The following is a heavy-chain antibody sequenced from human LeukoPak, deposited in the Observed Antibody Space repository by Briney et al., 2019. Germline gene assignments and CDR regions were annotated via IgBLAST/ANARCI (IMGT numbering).Heavy chain of an antibody. Sequence: SETLSLTCAVYGGSFSGYYWSWIRQPPGKGLEWIGEINHSGSTNYNPSLKSRVTISVDTSKNQFSLKLSSVTAADTAVYYCARDLHYDYVWGSHRVYNDAFDVWGQGTMVTVSS. J-gene: IGHJ3*01. CDR3: ARDLHYDYVWGSHRVYNDAFDV. D-gene: IGHD3-16*01. CDR1: GGSFSGYY. V-gene: IGHV4-34*01. CDR2: INHSGST.